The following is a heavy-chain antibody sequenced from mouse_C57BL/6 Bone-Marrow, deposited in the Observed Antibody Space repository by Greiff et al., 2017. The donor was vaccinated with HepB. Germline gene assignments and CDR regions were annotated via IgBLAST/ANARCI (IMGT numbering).Heavy chain of an antibody. CDR3: ARYITTVLHYFDY. CDR2: INPSSGYT. CDR1: GYTFTSYT. Sequence: QVQLQQSGAELARPGASVKMSCKASGYTFTSYTMHWVKQRPGQGLEWIGYINPSSGYTKYNQKFKDKATLTADKSSSTAYMQLSSLTSEDSAVYYRARYITTVLHYFDYWGQGTTLTVSS. J-gene: IGHJ2*01. V-gene: IGHV1-4*01. D-gene: IGHD1-1*01.